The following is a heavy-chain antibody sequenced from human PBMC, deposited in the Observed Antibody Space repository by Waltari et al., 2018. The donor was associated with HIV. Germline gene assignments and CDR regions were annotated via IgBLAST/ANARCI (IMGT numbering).Heavy chain of an antibody. D-gene: IGHD3-22*01. CDR1: GYTFTSYS. CDR3: AREDTYYYDSSGYPMWEKYFQY. CDR2: ISAYNGNT. V-gene: IGHV1-18*01. Sequence: QVQLVQSGAEVKKPGASVKVSCKASGYTFTSYSISWVRQAPGQGLEWMGRISAYNGNTNYAQKLQGRVTMTTDTSTSTAYMELRSLRSDDTAVYYCAREDTYYYDSSGYPMWEKYFQYWGQGTLVTVSS. J-gene: IGHJ1*01.